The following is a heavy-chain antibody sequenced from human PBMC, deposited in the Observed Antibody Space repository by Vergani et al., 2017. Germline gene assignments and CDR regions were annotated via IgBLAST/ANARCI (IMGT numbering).Heavy chain of an antibody. V-gene: IGHV1-2*02. CDR2: VNPNSGDT. Sequence: QVHLVQSGAEVKKPGASVKVSCKASGYTFTGNYIHWVRQAPGQGLEWMGWVNPNSGDTNYAQKFQGRVTMTRDMAINTTYMELSRLTSDDTAVYYCARDRVAYSGFYYGMDVWGQGTTVTVSS. D-gene: IGHD3-10*01. CDR3: ARDRVAYSGFYYGMDV. J-gene: IGHJ6*02. CDR1: GYTFTGNY.